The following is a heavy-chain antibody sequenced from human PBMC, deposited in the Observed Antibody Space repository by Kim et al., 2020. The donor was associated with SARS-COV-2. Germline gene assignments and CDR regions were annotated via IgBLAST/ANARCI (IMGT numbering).Heavy chain of an antibody. CDR1: GYNFRDFW. Sequence: GESLKISCQGSGYNFRDFWIVWVRQMPGKGLEVMGTIYPGDSDTRYTPSFRGQVTISADNSISTAYLHWSSLKASDSAIYYCTRLSWGAGMIFHKEHREGRQGFDVWGQGTTVTVSS. V-gene: IGHV5-51*01. D-gene: IGHD1-26*01. J-gene: IGHJ6*02. CDR2: IYPGDSDT. CDR3: TRLSWGAGMIFHKEHREGRQGFDV.